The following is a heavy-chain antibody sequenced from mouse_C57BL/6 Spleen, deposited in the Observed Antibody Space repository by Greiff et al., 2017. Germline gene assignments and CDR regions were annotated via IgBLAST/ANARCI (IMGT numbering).Heavy chain of an antibody. Sequence: EVKLQESGPGLVKPSQSLSLTCSVTGYSITSGYYWNWIRQFPGNKLEWMGYISYDGSNHYNPSLKNRISITRDTSKNQFFLKLNSVTTEDTATYYCARDHFNWGQGTTRTVSS. CDR3: ARDHFN. CDR2: ISYDGSN. CDR1: GYSITSGYY. J-gene: IGHJ2*01. V-gene: IGHV3-6*01.